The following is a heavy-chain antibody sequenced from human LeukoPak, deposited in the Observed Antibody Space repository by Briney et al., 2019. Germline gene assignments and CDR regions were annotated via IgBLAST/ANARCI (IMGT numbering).Heavy chain of an antibody. CDR3: ARGYCSGGSCYYFDL. V-gene: IGHV4-59*13. D-gene: IGHD2-15*01. CDR2: IYYTGST. CDR1: GGSITNYY. J-gene: IGHJ2*01. Sequence: SETLSLTCTLSGGSITNYYWNWIRQPPGKGLEWIGFIYYTGSTNYNPSLKSRVTISLDTSKNQFSLRLISVTAADTAVYYCARGYCSGGSCYYFDLWGRGTLVTASS.